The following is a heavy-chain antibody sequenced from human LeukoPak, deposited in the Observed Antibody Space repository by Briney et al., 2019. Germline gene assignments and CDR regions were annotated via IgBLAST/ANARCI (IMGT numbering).Heavy chain of an antibody. J-gene: IGHJ4*02. D-gene: IGHD2-15*01. CDR2: IISSSSYI. CDR3: ARDPQYCSGGSCYSFDY. V-gene: IGHV3-21*01. CDR1: GFTFSTYS. Sequence: GGSLRLSCVASGFTFSTYSMNWVRQAPGKGREWVSSIISSSSYIYYADSVKGRFTISRDNAKNSLYLQMNSLRAADTAVYYCARDPQYCSGGSCYSFDYWGQGTLVTVSP.